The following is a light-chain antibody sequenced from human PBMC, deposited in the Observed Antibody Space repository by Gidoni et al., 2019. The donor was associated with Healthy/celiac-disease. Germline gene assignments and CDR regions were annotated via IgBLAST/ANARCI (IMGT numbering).Light chain of an antibody. Sequence: KLMTQSPATLSVSTEERATLSCSASQIFGSNLSWYKHKPGQAPRLLIYGASTRATGIPYRVSGSVSWTEFTLTISSLQSEYFAVYYCQQYNNWPFLTFGGGTKVEIK. CDR1: QIFGSN. J-gene: IGKJ4*01. V-gene: IGKV3-15*01. CDR2: GAS. CDR3: QQYNNWPFLT.